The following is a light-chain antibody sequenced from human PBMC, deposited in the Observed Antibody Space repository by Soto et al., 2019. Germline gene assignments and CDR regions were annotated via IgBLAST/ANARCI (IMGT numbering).Light chain of an antibody. Sequence: QSVLTQPASVSGSPGQSITISCTGTSSDVGGYNYVSWYQQHPGKAPKFMIYDVSNRPSGVSNRFSGSKSGTSATLGITGLQTGDEADYYCGTWDSSLSLFVFGTGTKVTVL. CDR2: DVS. J-gene: IGLJ1*01. CDR1: SSDVGGYNY. V-gene: IGLV2-14*01. CDR3: GTWDSSLSLFV.